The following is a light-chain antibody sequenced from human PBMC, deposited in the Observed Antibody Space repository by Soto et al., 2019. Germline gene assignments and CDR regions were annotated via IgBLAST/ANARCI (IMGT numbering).Light chain of an antibody. CDR3: QHYNSYSEA. J-gene: IGKJ1*01. CDR2: KAS. Sequence: DIQMTQSPSSLSASVGDRVTITCRASQRFSSYLNCYQQKPGKAPKLLIYKASTLKSGVPSRFSGSGSGTEFTLTISSLQPDDFATYYCQHYNSYSEAFGQGTKVDIK. V-gene: IGKV1-5*03. CDR1: QRFSSY.